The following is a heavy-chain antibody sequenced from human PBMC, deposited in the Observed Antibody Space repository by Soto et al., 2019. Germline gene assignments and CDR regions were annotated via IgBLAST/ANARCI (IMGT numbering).Heavy chain of an antibody. CDR1: GYTFTSYA. CDR3: ARDGVVVVPAAIWPFYHYYYGMDV. J-gene: IGHJ6*02. V-gene: IGHV1-3*01. Sequence: ASVKVSCKASGYTFTSYAMHWVRQAPGQRLEWMGWINAGNGNTKYSQKFQGRVTITRDTSASTAYMELSSLRSEDTAVYYCARDGVVVVPAAIWPFYHYYYGMDVWGQGTTVTVSS. CDR2: INAGNGNT. D-gene: IGHD2-2*01.